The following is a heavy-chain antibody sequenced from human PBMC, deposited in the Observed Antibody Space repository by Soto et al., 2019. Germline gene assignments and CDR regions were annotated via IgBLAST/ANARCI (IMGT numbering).Heavy chain of an antibody. D-gene: IGHD3-3*01. CDR3: ARDGSYYDFWSGSFDY. CDR2: IWYDGSNK. CDR1: GFTFSSYG. Sequence: GGSLRLSCAASGFTFSSYGMHWVRQAPGKGLEWVAVIWYDGSNKYYADSVKGRFTISRDNSKNTLYLQMNSLRAEDTAVYYCARDGSYYDFWSGSFDYWGQGTLVTVSS. J-gene: IGHJ4*02. V-gene: IGHV3-33*01.